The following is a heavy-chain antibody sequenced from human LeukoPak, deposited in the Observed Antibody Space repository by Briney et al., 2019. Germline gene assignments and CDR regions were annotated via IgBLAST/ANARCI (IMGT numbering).Heavy chain of an antibody. CDR1: GFTFSSYW. J-gene: IGHJ6*04. D-gene: IGHD3-10*02. Sequence: GSLRLSCVASGFTFSSYWMHWVRQAPGEGLVWVSRINSDGSTTTYADSVKGRFTISRDNAKNSLYLQMNSLRAEDTAVYYCAELGITMIGGVWGKGTTVTISS. V-gene: IGHV3-74*01. CDR2: INSDGSTT. CDR3: AELGITMIGGV.